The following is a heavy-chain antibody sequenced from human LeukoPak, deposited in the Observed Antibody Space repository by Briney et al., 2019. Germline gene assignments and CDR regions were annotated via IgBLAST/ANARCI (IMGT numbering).Heavy chain of an antibody. D-gene: IGHD3-22*01. CDR1: GGSISSGDYY. V-gene: IGHV4-30-4*01. Sequence: SETLSLTCTVSGGSISSGDYYWSWIRQPPGKGLEWIGYIYYSGSTYYNPSLKSRVTISVDTSKNQFSLKLSSVTAADTAVYYCARDNVIVVPSRAFDIWGQGTMVTVSS. CDR3: ARDNVIVVPSRAFDI. J-gene: IGHJ3*02. CDR2: IYYSGST.